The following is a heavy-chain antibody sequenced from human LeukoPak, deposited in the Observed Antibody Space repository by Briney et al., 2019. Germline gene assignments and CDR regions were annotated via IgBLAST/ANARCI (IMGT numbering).Heavy chain of an antibody. Sequence: ASVKLSCKASGGTFSSYAISWVRQAPGQGLEWMGGIIPIFGTANYAQKFQGRVTITADESTSTAYMELSSLRSEDTAVYYCARSRYYYYYMDVWGKGTTVTVSS. CDR2: IIPIFGTA. CDR1: GGTFSSYA. V-gene: IGHV1-69*13. CDR3: ARSRYYYYYMDV. J-gene: IGHJ6*03.